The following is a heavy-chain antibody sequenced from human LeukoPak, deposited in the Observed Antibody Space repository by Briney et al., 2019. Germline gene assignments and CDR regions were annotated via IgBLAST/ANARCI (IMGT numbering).Heavy chain of an antibody. D-gene: IGHD3-3*01. Sequence: GGSLRLSCAASGFTFSNYWMHWVRQAPGKGLVWVSRINSDGINTSYADSVKGRFTISRDNAKNTLNLQMNSLRAEDTAVYYCARGSDYDFWSGYRAYYFDYWGQGTLVTVSS. CDR3: ARGSDYDFWSGYRAYYFDY. CDR2: INSDGINT. V-gene: IGHV3-74*01. J-gene: IGHJ4*02. CDR1: GFTFSNYW.